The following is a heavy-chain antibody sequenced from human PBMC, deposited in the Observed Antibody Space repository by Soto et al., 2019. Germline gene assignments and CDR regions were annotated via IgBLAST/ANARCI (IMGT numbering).Heavy chain of an antibody. J-gene: IGHJ4*02. CDR1: GGHFSSYA. CDR2: ISGSGGST. Sequence: PGGSLRLSCAASGGHFSSYAMSWVRQAPGKGLEWVSAISGSGGSTYYADSVKGRFTISRDNSKNTLYLQMNSLRAEDTAVYYCAKPALTIQLWYIDYWGQGTLVTVSS. D-gene: IGHD5-18*01. V-gene: IGHV3-23*01. CDR3: AKPALTIQLWYIDY.